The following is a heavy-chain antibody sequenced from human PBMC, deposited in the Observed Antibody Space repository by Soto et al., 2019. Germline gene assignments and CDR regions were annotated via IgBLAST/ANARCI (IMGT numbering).Heavy chain of an antibody. Sequence: EVQLVESGGGLVQPGGSLRLSCAASGFSFSNYWMSWVRQAPGKGLEWVANIKEDGSETYYVDSVKGRFTISRDNAKSSLYLQMNSLRVEDTAVYYCASALYGWGSSIYWGQGTLLTVSS. V-gene: IGHV3-7*05. CDR2: IKEDGSET. CDR3: ASALYGWGSSIY. D-gene: IGHD3-10*01. CDR1: GFSFSNYW. J-gene: IGHJ4*02.